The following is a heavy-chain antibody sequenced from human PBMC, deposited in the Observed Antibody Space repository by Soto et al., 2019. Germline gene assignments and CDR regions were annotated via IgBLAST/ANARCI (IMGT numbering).Heavy chain of an antibody. J-gene: IGHJ6*02. V-gene: IGHV4-59*01. D-gene: IGHD3-22*01. CDR2: IYYSGST. CDR3: EREAVVTTTSYYYYYGMDV. CDR1: GGSISSYY. Sequence: SETLSLTCTVSGGSISSYYWSWIRQPPGKGLEWIGYIYYSGSTNYNPSLKSRVTISVDTSKNQFSLKLSSVTAADTAVYYCEREAVVTTTSYYYYYGMDVWGQGTTVT.